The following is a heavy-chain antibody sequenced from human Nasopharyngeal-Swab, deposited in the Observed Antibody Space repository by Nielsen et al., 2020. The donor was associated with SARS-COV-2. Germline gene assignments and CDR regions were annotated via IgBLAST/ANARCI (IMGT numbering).Heavy chain of an antibody. CDR1: GFFFSCYA. CDR3: ARDLGSRFGEMYLYYFDY. CDR2: ISYDGINK. J-gene: IGHJ4*02. V-gene: IGHV3-30-3*01. Sequence: GASLKISCAASGFFFSCYAMHWVRRAPGKGLELVAVISYDGINKYYADYVKGRFTISRDNSKNTLYLQMNSLRAEDTAVYYCARDLGSRFGEMYLYYFDYWGQGTLVTVSS. D-gene: IGHD3-10*01.